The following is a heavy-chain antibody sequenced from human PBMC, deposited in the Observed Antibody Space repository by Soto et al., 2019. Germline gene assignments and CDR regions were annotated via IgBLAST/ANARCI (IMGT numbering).Heavy chain of an antibody. J-gene: IGHJ6*02. V-gene: IGHV1-69*01. D-gene: IGHD2-2*01. CDR3: AGCSSTSCHQHYYYYGMDV. CDR2: IIPIFGTA. CDR1: GGTFSSYA. Sequence: QVQRVQSGAEVKKPGSSVKVSCKASGGTFSSYAISWVRQAPGQGLEWMGGIIPIFGTANYAQKFQGRVTITADESTSTAYMELSSLRSEDTAVYYCAGCSSTSCHQHYYYYGMDVWGQGTTVTVSS.